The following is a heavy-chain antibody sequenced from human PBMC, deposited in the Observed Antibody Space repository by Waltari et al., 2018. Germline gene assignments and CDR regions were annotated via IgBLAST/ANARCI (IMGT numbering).Heavy chain of an antibody. V-gene: IGHV4-39*01. CDR3: ARWSIAARPGYFQH. CDR1: GGPLSSRSYY. Sequence: QLQLQESGPGLVKPSETLSLTCTVSGGPLSSRSYYWGWTRQPPGKGLEWIGSIYYSGSTYYNPSLKSRVTISVDTSKNQFSLKLSSVTAADTAVYYCARWSIAARPGYFQHWGQGTLVTVSS. CDR2: IYYSGST. J-gene: IGHJ1*01. D-gene: IGHD6-6*01.